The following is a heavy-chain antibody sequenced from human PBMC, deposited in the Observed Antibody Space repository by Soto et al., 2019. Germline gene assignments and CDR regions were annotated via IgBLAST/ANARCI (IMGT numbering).Heavy chain of an antibody. V-gene: IGHV1-58*01. CDR3: ARDQAKCVTEYYHYYGMDV. CDR1: GVAFISAA. J-gene: IGHJ6*02. CDR2: TAVGSGNT. D-gene: IGHD1-20*01. Sequence: VQGSGKGSGVAFISAAVQGRREARGQRIEWRGWTAVGSGNTNYAEKLQERGTITRDRSTSTAYMELSSLRSEDTAVYYCARDQAKCVTEYYHYYGMDVWGQGTTVTVSS.